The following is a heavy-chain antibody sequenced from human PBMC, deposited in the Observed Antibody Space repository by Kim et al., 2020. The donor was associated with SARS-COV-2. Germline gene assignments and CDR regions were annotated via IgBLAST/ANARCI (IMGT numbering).Heavy chain of an antibody. CDR3: ARAYCGGDCYRYGMDV. Sequence: VPGRVTISRDNAKNSLYLQMNSLRAEDTAVSYCARAYCGGDCYRYGMDVWGQGTTVTVSS. D-gene: IGHD2-21*02. J-gene: IGHJ6*02. V-gene: IGHV3-7*04.